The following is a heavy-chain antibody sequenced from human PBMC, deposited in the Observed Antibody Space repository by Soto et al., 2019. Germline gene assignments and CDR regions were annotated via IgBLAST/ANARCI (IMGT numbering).Heavy chain of an antibody. V-gene: IGHV1-18*04. D-gene: IGHD1-26*01. CDR1: VYTFTSYG. Sequence: XSVKVSCKASVYTFTSYGISWVRQAPGQGLEWMGWISAYNGNTNYAQKLQGRVTMTTDTSTSTAYMELRSLRSDDTAVYYCARAELNDNWFDHWGQGTLVTVSS. CDR2: ISAYNGNT. J-gene: IGHJ5*02. CDR3: ARAELNDNWFDH.